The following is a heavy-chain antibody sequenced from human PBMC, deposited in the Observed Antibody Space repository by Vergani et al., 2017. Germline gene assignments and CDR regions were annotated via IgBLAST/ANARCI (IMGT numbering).Heavy chain of an antibody. J-gene: IGHJ4*02. D-gene: IGHD1-14*01. V-gene: IGHV1-69*01. Sequence: QVQLVQSGAEVQKPGSSVKVSCKASGGTFSSYAISWVRQAPGQGLEWMGGIIPIFGTANYAQKFQGRVTITADESTSTADMALSSLRSEDTAVYYCAGHSSPVGGTLGYWGQGTLVTVSS. CDR1: GGTFSSYA. CDR3: AGHSSPVGGTLGY. CDR2: IIPIFGTA.